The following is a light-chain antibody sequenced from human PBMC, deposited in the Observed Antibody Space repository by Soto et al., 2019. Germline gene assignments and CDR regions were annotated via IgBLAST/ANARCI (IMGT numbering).Light chain of an antibody. Sequence: EIVLTQSPGTLSLSPGERATLSCRASQSVSSSYLAWYQQKPGQAPRLLIYGASSRATGIPARFSGSGSGTEFTLTISRLQSEDFAVYYCQQYYNWRPRFGQGTKGEIK. V-gene: IGKV3-20*01. CDR3: QQYYNWRPR. CDR1: QSVSSSY. CDR2: GAS. J-gene: IGKJ1*01.